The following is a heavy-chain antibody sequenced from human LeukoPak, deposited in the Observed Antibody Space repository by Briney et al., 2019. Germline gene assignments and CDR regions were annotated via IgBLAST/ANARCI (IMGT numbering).Heavy chain of an antibody. CDR2: ISSSSYI. CDR1: GFTFSSYS. CDR3: ARVGSSWYSNY. J-gene: IGHJ4*02. Sequence: GGSLRLSCAASGFTFSSYSMNWVRQAPGKGLGWVSSISSSSYIYYADSVKGRFTISRDNAKNSLYLQMNSLRAEDTAVYYCARVGSSWYSNYWGQGTPVTVSS. V-gene: IGHV3-21*01. D-gene: IGHD6-13*01.